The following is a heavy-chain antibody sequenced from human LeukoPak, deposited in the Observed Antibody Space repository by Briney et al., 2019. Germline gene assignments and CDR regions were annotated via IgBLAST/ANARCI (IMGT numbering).Heavy chain of an antibody. CDR1: GFTFSSYS. J-gene: IGHJ4*02. V-gene: IGHV3-21*06. CDR3: ARGSEWELLSCDX. Sequence: GGSLRLSCAASGFTFSSYSMNWVRQAPGKGLEWVSSISSSSSYIYYADSVKGRFTISRDNAKNSLYLQMNSLRAEDTAVYYCARGSEWELLSCDXWXXGTLVTVSS. D-gene: IGHD1-26*01. CDR2: ISSSSSYI.